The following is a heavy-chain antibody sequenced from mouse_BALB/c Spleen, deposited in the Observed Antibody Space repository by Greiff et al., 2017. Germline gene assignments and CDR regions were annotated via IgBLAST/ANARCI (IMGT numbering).Heavy chain of an antibody. CDR1: GYTFTSYT. CDR3: ALYDGYFPYFDY. V-gene: IGHV1-4*02. Sequence: VKLQESAAELARPGASVKMSCKASGYTFTSYTMHWVKQRPGQGLEWIGYINPSSGYTEYNQKFKDKTTLTADKSSSTAYMQLSSLTSEDSAVYYCALYDGYFPYFDYWGQGTTLTVSS. D-gene: IGHD2-3*01. CDR2: INPSSGYT. J-gene: IGHJ2*01.